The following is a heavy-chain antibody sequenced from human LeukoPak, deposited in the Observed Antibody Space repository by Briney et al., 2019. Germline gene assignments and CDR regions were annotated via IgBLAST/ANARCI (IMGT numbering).Heavy chain of an antibody. V-gene: IGHV3-23*01. CDR2: IFPSGGEI. CDR3: ARDIPTITMVRGVNQVNDAFDI. D-gene: IGHD3-10*01. Sequence: GGSLRLSCAASGFTFSTFAMIWVRQPPGKGLEWVSSIFPSGGEIHYADSVRGRFTISRDNSKSTLSLQMNSLRAEDTALYYCARDIPTITMVRGVNQVNDAFDIWGQGTMVTVSS. CDR1: GFTFSTFA. J-gene: IGHJ3*02.